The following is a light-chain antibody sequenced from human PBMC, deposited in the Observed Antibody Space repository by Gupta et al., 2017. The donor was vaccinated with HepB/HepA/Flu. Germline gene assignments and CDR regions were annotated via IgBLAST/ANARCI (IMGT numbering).Light chain of an antibody. V-gene: IGLV1-44*01. J-gene: IGLJ2*01. CDR2: PND. Sequence: QSVLTQPPSASGTPGQRVTISCSGSTSNIGVNTVNWYQHVPGSAPKLLLYPNDQRPSGVPDRCSASKSGTSASLAISGLHSGDEADYYCAAWHDSVDAPVFGGGTKLTVL. CDR1: TSNIGVNT. CDR3: AAWHDSVDAPV.